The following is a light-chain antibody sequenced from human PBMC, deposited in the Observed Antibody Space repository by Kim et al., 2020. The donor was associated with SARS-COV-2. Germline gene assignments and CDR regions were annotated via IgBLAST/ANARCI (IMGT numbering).Light chain of an antibody. CDR1: SIGGKS. CDR2: YDS. V-gene: IGLV3-21*04. J-gene: IGLJ2*01. Sequence: PGKTARITCGGNSIGGKSGLWDQEEPGQAPVLVISYDSDRPTGIPERFSGSNSGNTATLTISRVEAGDEADYYCQVWDSSSDHRVVFGGGTQLTVL. CDR3: QVWDSSSDHRVV.